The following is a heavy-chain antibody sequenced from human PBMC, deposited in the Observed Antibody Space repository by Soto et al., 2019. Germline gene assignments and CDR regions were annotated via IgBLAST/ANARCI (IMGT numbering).Heavy chain of an antibody. CDR3: ARSPYTYDFWSGHIDY. V-gene: IGHV4-59*01. J-gene: IGHJ4*02. Sequence: SETLSLTCTVSGGSISSYYWSWIRQPPGKGLEWIGYIYYSGSTNYNPSLKSRVTISVDTSKNQFSLKLSSVTAADTAVYYCARSPYTYDFWSGHIDYWGQGTLVTVSS. D-gene: IGHD3-3*01. CDR2: IYYSGST. CDR1: GGSISSYY.